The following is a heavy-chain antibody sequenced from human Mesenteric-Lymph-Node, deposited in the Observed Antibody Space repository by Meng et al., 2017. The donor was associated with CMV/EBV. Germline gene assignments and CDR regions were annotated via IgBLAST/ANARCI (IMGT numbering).Heavy chain of an antibody. CDR1: GFTFSKHW. J-gene: IGHJ4*02. D-gene: IGHD3-22*01. CDR2: MSRDGNYK. V-gene: IGHV3-30*03. Sequence: GESLKISCAASGFTFSKHWMSWVRQAPGKGLEWVASMSRDGNYKHYADSVKGRFTISRDNSKNTLYLQMNSLRTEDTAVYYCASDYYDDSGYGHWGQGTLVTVSS. CDR3: ASDYYDDSGYGH.